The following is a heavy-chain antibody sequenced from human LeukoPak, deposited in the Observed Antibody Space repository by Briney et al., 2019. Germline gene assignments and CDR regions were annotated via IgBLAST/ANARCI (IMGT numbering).Heavy chain of an antibody. V-gene: IGHV1-18*01. CDR1: GYTFTSYS. J-gene: IGHJ3*02. Sequence: ASVKVSCKASGYTFTSYSISWVRQAPGQGLEWMGWISAYNGNTNYAQKLQGRVTMTTDTSTSTAYMELRSLRSDDTAVYYCARDYLWGFTDAFDIWGQGTMVTVSS. D-gene: IGHD4/OR15-4a*01. CDR2: ISAYNGNT. CDR3: ARDYLWGFTDAFDI.